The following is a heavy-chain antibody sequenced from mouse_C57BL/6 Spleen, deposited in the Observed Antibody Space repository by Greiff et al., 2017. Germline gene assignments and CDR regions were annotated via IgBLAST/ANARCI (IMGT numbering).Heavy chain of an antibody. J-gene: IGHJ3*01. Sequence: ESGPGLVKPSQSLSLTCSVTGYSITSGYYWNWIRQFPGNKLEWMGYISYDGSNNSNPSLKNRISITRDTSKDQFFLKLNSVTTEDTATYYCARGTAQATFAYWGQGTLVTVSA. CDR2: ISYDGSN. V-gene: IGHV3-6*01. CDR3: ARGTAQATFAY. CDR1: GYSITSGYY. D-gene: IGHD3-2*02.